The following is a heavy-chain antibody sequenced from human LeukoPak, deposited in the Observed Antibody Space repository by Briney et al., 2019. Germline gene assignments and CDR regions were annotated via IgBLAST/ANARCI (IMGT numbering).Heavy chain of an antibody. V-gene: IGHV3-11*04. Sequence: KPGGSLGLSCAASGFTFSGYYMSWIRQAPGKGLDWVSYISSSGSTIYYADSVKGRFTISRDNAKNSLYLQMNSLRAEDTAVYYCARDFSSSWASLDVWGKGTTVTVSS. D-gene: IGHD6-13*01. J-gene: IGHJ6*04. CDR2: ISSSGSTI. CDR1: GFTFSGYY. CDR3: ARDFSSSWASLDV.